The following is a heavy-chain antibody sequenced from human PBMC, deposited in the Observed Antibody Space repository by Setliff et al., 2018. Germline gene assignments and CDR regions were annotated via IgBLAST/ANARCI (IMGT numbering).Heavy chain of an antibody. CDR3: ARDRWLGPTSHFDF. Sequence: GGSLRLSCAASGFAFDSYAMHWVRQAPGKGLEYVSGVSNDGRTAVYASSVKGRFVVSRDNSNNTLYLHVATSKPEDTAVYFCARDRWLGPTSHFDFWGQGSLVTVSS. J-gene: IGHJ4*02. CDR1: GFAFDSYA. D-gene: IGHD1-26*01. CDR2: VSNDGRTA. V-gene: IGHV3-64*01.